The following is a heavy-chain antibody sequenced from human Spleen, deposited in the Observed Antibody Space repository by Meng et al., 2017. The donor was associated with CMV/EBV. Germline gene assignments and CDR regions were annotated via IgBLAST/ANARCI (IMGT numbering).Heavy chain of an antibody. D-gene: IGHD7-27*01. V-gene: IGHV4-39*07. J-gene: IGHJ4*02. CDR1: GGSISSSSYY. Sequence: GSLRLSCTVSGGSISSSSYYWGWIRQPPGKGLEWIGSIYYSGSTYYNPSLKSRVTISVDTSKNQLSLKLNSVTAADTAIYYCASKTRSNWGIGYWGRGTLVTVSS. CDR3: ASKTRSNWGIGY. CDR2: IYYSGST.